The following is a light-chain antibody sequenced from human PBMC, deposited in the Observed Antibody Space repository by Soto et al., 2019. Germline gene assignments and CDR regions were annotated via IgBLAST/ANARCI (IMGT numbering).Light chain of an antibody. CDR2: DAS. CDR3: QQYGSTPLT. J-gene: IGKJ4*01. CDR1: QSVGNNY. Sequence: EIVLTQSPGTLSLSPGERATLSCSASQSVGNNYLAWYQQKPGQAPRFLIYDASSRATGIPDRFSGSGSGTDFTLTISRLEPEDFAVYYCQQYGSTPLTFCGGTKVEIK. V-gene: IGKV3-20*01.